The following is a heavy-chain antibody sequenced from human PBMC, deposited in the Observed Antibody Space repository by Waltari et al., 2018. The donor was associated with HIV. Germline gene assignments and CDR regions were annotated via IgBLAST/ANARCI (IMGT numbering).Heavy chain of an antibody. J-gene: IGHJ2*01. D-gene: IGHD3-16*01. CDR3: ARHSVPYVHVFHL. CDR2: VYCGGKI. Sequence: QLQESGPALVQPSETLSLSCSVSGVPLTRKNYYWGWVRPSPGKRLDWSACVYCGGKIDTSPSLKSRPSLALATSKNLLSLNVTSVTTADTAVYYWARHSVPYVHVFHLWVRGTLVTVTS. CDR1: GVPLTRKNYY. V-gene: IGHV4-39*01.